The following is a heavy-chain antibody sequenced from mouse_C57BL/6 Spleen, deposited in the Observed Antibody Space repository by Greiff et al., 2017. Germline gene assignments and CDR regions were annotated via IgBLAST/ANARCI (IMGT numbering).Heavy chain of an antibody. V-gene: IGHV3-6*01. CDR3: AREGYGNYDFDY. Sequence: EVHLVESGPGLVKPSQSLSLTCSVTGYSITSGYYWNWIRQFPGNKLEWMGYISYDGSNNYNPSFKNRISITRDTSKNQFFLKLNSVTTEDTATCYCAREGYGNYDFDYWGQGTTLTVSS. CDR1: GYSITSGYY. CDR2: ISYDGSN. J-gene: IGHJ2*01. D-gene: IGHD2-10*02.